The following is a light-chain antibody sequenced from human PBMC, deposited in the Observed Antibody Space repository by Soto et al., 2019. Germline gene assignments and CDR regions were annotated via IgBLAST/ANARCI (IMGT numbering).Light chain of an antibody. J-gene: IGLJ1*01. CDR1: SSDVGGYNY. Sequence: QSALTQPASVSGSPGQSITISCTGTSSDVGGYNYVSWYQQYPGKAPKLMIYDVSNRPSGVSNRFSGSKSGNTASLTISGLQAEYVADYYSTSYTISNTLVFGSGTNVTVL. V-gene: IGLV2-14*01. CDR3: TSYTISNTLV. CDR2: DVS.